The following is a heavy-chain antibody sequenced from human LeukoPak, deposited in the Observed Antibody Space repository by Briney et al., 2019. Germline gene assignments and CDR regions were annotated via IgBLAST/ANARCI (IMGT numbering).Heavy chain of an antibody. D-gene: IGHD1-26*01. CDR1: GGSVSHSNW. J-gene: IGHJ4*02. CDR3: ARIADSGSYHGDY. V-gene: IGHV4-4*02. Sequence: SGTLSLTCAVSGGSVSHSNWWTWVRQSPGKGLEWIGEVHPSEGTNYNPSLKSRVTISLDKSKNQFSLDLNSVTAADTAVYYCARIADSGSYHGDYWGQGTLVTVSS. CDR2: VHPSEGT.